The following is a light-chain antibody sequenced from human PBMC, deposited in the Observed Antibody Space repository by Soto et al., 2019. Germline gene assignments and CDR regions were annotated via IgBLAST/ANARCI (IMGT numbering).Light chain of an antibody. J-gene: IGLJ1*01. CDR1: SSDVGAYDH. CDR3: SSVAGNYNYV. V-gene: IGLV2-8*01. CDR2: EVT. Sequence: QSALTQPPSASGSPGQSVTIPCTGTSSDVGAYDHVSWYQQHPGKAPKLMIYEVTKRPAGVPDRFSGSKSGNTASLTVSGLQAEDEADYFCSSVAGNYNYVFGTGTKVTVL.